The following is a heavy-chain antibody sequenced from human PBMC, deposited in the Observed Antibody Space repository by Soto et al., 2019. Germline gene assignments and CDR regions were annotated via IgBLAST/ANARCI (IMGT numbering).Heavy chain of an antibody. V-gene: IGHV4-59*01. J-gene: IGHJ3*02. CDR2: IYYSGST. CDR3: ASHTNWEFGAFDI. CDR1: GGSISSYY. D-gene: IGHD7-27*01. Sequence: SETLSLTCTVSGGSISSYYWSWIRQPPGKGLEWIGYIYYSGSTNYNPSLKSRVTISVDTSKNQFSLKLGSVTAADTAVYYWASHTNWEFGAFDIWGQGTMVTVSS.